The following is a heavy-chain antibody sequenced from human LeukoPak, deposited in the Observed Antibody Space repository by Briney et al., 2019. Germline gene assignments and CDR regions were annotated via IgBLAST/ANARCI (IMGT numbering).Heavy chain of an antibody. CDR3: ANDAAQQQLSNLFYGMDV. J-gene: IGHJ6*02. Sequence: PGRSLRLSCAASGFTFSSYGMHWVRQAPGKGLEWVAVISSDGNNKNYVDSVKGRFTFSRDNSKNTLYLQMNSLRAEDTAVYFCANDAAQQQLSNLFYGMDVWGQGTTVTVSS. V-gene: IGHV3-30*18. D-gene: IGHD6-13*01. CDR2: ISSDGNNK. CDR1: GFTFSSYG.